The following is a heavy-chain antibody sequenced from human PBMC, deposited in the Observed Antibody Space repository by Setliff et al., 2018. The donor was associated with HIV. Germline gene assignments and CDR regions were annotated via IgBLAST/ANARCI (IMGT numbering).Heavy chain of an antibody. CDR1: GGSLNGFY. D-gene: IGHD5-12*01. Sequence: SETLSLTCAFYGGSLNGFYWGWVRQSPGKGLEWIGEINHRGSTNYNPSLKSRVTIRVDMSKNQFSLEVIAVTAADTAVYYCVRGWDDKVSTISAPYYYYMDVWGKGTTVTVSS. CDR2: INHRGST. V-gene: IGHV4-34*01. CDR3: VRGWDDKVSTISAPYYYYMDV. J-gene: IGHJ6*03.